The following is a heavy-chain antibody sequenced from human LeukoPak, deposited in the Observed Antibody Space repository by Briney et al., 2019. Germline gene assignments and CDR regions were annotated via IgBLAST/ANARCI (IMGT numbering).Heavy chain of an antibody. V-gene: IGHV4-38-2*02. Sequence: PSETLSLTCTVSGYSISSGYYWGWIRQPPGKGLEWIGSIYHSGSTYYNPSLKSRVTISVDTSKNQFSLKLSSVTAADTAVYYCARVPYDYVWGSYDYWGQGTLATVSS. J-gene: IGHJ4*02. CDR1: GYSISSGYY. CDR2: IYHSGST. CDR3: ARVPYDYVWGSYDY. D-gene: IGHD3-16*01.